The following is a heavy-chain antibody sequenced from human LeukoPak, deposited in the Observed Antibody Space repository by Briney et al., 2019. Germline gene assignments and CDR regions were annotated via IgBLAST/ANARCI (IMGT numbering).Heavy chain of an antibody. CDR1: GDSVTNHQ. Sequence: SETLSLTCTVSGDSVTNHQWSWVRQPPGKGLEWIAYIHHSGSTNYNPSLKNRVTISINTSKNQFSLRLISVTAADTAVYYCARYPLAFDFWGQGILVTVSS. V-gene: IGHV4-59*02. J-gene: IGHJ4*02. CDR2: IHHSGST. CDR3: ARYPLAFDF. D-gene: IGHD6-6*01.